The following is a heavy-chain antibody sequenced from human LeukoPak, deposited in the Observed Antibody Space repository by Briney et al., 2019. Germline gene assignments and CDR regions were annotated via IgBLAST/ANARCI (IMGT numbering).Heavy chain of an antibody. CDR1: GFTFDKYG. J-gene: IGHJ4*02. CDR2: IWYDGGNK. D-gene: IGHD3-10*01. CDR3: ARAGIDNALDY. Sequence: QSGGSLRLSCAASGFTFDKYGINWVRQAPGKGLEWVVIIWYDGGNKYFAESVMGRFSISKDNSRNTVYLQMNSLRVEGTAVYHCARAGIDNALDYWGQGTQVAVSS. V-gene: IGHV3-33*01.